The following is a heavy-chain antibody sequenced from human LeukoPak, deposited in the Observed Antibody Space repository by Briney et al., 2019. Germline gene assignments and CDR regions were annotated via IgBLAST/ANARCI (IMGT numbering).Heavy chain of an antibody. CDR3: AKSRAYCGGDCYPPLWFDP. D-gene: IGHD2-21*02. CDR2: IRYDGSNK. Sequence: GGSLRLSCAASGFTFSSYGMHWVRQAPGKGLEWVAFIRYDGSNKYYADSVKGRFTISRDNSKNTLYLQMNSLRAEDTAVYYCAKSRAYCGGDCYPPLWFDPWGQGTLVTVSS. CDR1: GFTFSSYG. J-gene: IGHJ5*02. V-gene: IGHV3-30*02.